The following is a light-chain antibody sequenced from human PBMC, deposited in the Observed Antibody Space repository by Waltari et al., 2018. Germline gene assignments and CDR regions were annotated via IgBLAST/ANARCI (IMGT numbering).Light chain of an antibody. CDR1: SSDVGAYNY. V-gene: IGLV2-8*01. J-gene: IGLJ1*01. CDR3: ISYAGNNKDV. Sequence: QSALTQPPSASGSPGQSVTISCTGTSSDVGAYNYVSWYQQYPDKAPKLMIDEVTKRTSGVPDRFSGSKSGNTASLTVAGLQAEDEADYYRISYAGNNKDVLGAGTKVTVL. CDR2: EVT.